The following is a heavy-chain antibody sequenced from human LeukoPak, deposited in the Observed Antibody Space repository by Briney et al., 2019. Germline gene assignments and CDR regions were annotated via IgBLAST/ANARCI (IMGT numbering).Heavy chain of an antibody. Sequence: PGGSLRLSCAASGFTFSSYAMSWVRQAPGKGLEWVSAISDNGDSTYYPDSVKGRFTISRDNSKNTLYLQMSSLRAEDTAVYYCAKDKRPGIAAAGGKDYWGQGTLVTVSS. J-gene: IGHJ4*02. V-gene: IGHV3-23*01. CDR2: ISDNGDST. CDR1: GFTFSSYA. CDR3: AKDKRPGIAAAGGKDY. D-gene: IGHD6-13*01.